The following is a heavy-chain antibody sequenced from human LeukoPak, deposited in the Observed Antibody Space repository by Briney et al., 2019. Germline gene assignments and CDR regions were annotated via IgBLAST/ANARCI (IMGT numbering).Heavy chain of an antibody. V-gene: IGHV4-59*01. CDR1: GGSISSYY. CDR3: ARVPVYDYHGMDV. J-gene: IGHJ6*02. CDR2: IYYSGST. D-gene: IGHD2/OR15-2a*01. Sequence: SSETLSLTCTVSGGSISSYYWSRLRQPPGKGLEWVGYIYYSGSTNYNPSLKSRVTISVDTSKNQFSLKLSSVTAADTAVYYCARVPVYDYHGMDVWGQGTTVTVSS.